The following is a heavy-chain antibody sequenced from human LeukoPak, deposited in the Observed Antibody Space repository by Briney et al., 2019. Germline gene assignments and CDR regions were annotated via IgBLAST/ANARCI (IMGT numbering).Heavy chain of an antibody. CDR2: IYSGGST. D-gene: IGHD2-15*01. V-gene: IGHV3-53*01. J-gene: IGHJ4*02. Sequence: GGSLRPSCAASGFAVSSNYMSWVRRTPGKGLEWVSLIYSGGSTYYADSVKGRFTISRDNSKNTLYLQMNSLRAEDTAVYYCARAICSGGKCYFDYWGQGTLVTVSS. CDR3: ARAICSGGKCYFDY. CDR1: GFAVSSNY.